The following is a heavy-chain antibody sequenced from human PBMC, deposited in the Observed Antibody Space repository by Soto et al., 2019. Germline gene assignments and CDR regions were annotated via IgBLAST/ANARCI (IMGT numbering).Heavy chain of an antibody. D-gene: IGHD3-3*01. J-gene: IGHJ2*01. CDR3: AREFLEWLSTPGWYFDL. Sequence: SETLCLTCTVSGGSIRSGGYYWSWIRQHPGKGLEWIGYIYYSGSTYYNPSLKSRVTISVDTSKNQFSLKLSSVTAADTAVYYCAREFLEWLSTPGWYFDLWGRGTLVTVSS. CDR2: IYYSGST. CDR1: GGSIRSGGYY. V-gene: IGHV4-31*03.